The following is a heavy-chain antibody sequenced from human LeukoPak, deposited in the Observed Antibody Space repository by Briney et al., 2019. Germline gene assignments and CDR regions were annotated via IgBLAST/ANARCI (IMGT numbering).Heavy chain of an antibody. CDR3: ARAYDYNFDY. V-gene: IGHV1-46*01. CDR2: INPSGGST. D-gene: IGHD5-12*01. CDR1: GYTFTSYY. J-gene: IGHJ4*02. Sequence: ASVKVSCKASGYTFTSYYMHWVRQAPGQGLEWMGIINPSGGSTSYAQKFQGRVTMTRDTSISTAYMELSSLRSDDTAIYFCARAYDYNFDYWGQGTLVTVSS.